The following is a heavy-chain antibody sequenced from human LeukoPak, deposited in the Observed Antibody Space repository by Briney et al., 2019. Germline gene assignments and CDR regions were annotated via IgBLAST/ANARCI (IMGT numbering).Heavy chain of an antibody. V-gene: IGHV4-59*04. CDR1: GGSISSYY. CDR2: IYYSGST. Sequence: PSETLSLTCTVSGGSISSYYWSWIRQPPGKGLEWIGYIYYSGSTYYNPSLKSRVTISVDTSKNQFSLKLSSVTAADTAVYYCARSFTIFGVVISPLGYWGQGTLVTVSS. D-gene: IGHD3-3*01. J-gene: IGHJ4*02. CDR3: ARSFTIFGVVISPLGY.